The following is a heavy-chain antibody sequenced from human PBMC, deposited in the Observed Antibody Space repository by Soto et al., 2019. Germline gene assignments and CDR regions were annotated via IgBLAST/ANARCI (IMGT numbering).Heavy chain of an antibody. CDR2: IYYRGNT. CDR3: ARHSGSVTYHNPIDY. Sequence: PSETLSLTCTVSAGSIISSSCYWGWIRQPPGKGLEWIGSIYYRGNTYYNPSLKSRVTISVDTSKNQFSLNLSSVTAADTAVYYCARHSGSVTYHNPIDYWGQGTLVTVSS. J-gene: IGHJ4*02. CDR1: AGSIISSSCY. D-gene: IGHD3-10*01. V-gene: IGHV4-39*01.